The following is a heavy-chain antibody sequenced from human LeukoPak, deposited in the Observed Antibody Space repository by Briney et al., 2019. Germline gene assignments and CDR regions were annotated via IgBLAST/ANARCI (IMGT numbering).Heavy chain of an antibody. V-gene: IGHV4-39*01. CDR1: GDSISSSSYY. CDR3: ARLWSSSQELDY. Sequence: KPSETLSLTCTVSGDSISSSSYYWGWIRRPPGEGLEWVGSISYTGSTYYNPSLKSRVTISVDTSKIQFSLKLISVTATDAAVYYCARLWSSSQELDYWGQGTLVTVSS. CDR2: ISYTGST. J-gene: IGHJ4*02. D-gene: IGHD6-6*01.